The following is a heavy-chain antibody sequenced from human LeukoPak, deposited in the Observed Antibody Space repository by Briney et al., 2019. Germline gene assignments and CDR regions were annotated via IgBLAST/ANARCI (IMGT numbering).Heavy chain of an antibody. CDR1: GASMSNHY. V-gene: IGHV4-59*11. J-gene: IGHJ4*02. CDR3: ARGTKVAATFDY. D-gene: IGHD2-15*01. Sequence: SETLSLTCTVSGASMSNHYWSWIRQPPGKGLEWIGYIYDSETTNYNPSLKSRVTISVDTSKNQFSLKLSSVTAADTAVYYCARGTKVAATFDYWGQGTLVTVSS. CDR2: IYDSETT.